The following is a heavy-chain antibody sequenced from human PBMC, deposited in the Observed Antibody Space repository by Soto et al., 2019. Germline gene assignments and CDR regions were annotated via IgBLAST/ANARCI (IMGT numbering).Heavy chain of an antibody. J-gene: IGHJ3*02. V-gene: IGHV1-18*01. CDR3: ARGPQWGDNAFDI. CDR1: GYTFTSYG. CDR2: ISAYNSNT. Sequence: QVQLVQSGAEVKKPGASVKVSCKASGYTFTSYGITWVRQAPGQGLGWMGWISAYNSNTNKAQKHQGRDTMTTDTPTSVALVELRSLGADDAAVYYCARGPQWGDNAFDIWGQGTMVTVSS. D-gene: IGHD1-26*01.